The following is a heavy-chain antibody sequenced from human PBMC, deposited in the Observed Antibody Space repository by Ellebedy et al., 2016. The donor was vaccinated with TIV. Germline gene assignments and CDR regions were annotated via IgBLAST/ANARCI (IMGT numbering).Heavy chain of an antibody. CDR3: ARKYYYGSGSLD. V-gene: IGHV4-59*01. J-gene: IGHJ4*02. CDR1: GGSISSYY. D-gene: IGHD3-10*01. CDR2: IYYSGST. Sequence: MPSETLSLTCTVSGGSISSYYWSWIRQPPGKGLEWIGYIYYSGSTNYNPSLKSRVTISVDTSKNQFSLKLSSVTAADTAVYYCARKYYYGSGSLDWGQGTLVTVSS.